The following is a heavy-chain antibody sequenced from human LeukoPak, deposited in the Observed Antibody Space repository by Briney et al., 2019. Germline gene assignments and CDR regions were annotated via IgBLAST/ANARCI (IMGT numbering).Heavy chain of an antibody. CDR1: GYTFTSYP. V-gene: IGHV1-69*06. D-gene: IGHD6-19*01. CDR2: IIPIFGTA. J-gene: IGHJ4*02. Sequence: GASVKVSCKASGYTFTSYPMNWVRQAPGQGLEWMGGIIPIFGTANYAQKFQGRVTITADKSTSTAYMELSSLRSEDTAVYYCARGKVAGPFDYWGQGTLVTVSS. CDR3: ARGKVAGPFDY.